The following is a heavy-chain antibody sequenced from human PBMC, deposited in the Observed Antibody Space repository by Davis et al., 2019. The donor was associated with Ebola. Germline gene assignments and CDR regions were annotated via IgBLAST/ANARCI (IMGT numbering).Heavy chain of an antibody. CDR3: ARETVYFEYSSSPKENYYYYYGMDV. D-gene: IGHD6-6*01. V-gene: IGHV4-34*01. CDR2: INHSGST. Sequence: GSLRLSCAVYGGSFSGYYWSWIRQPPGKGLEWIGEINHSGSTNYNPSLKSRVTISVDTSKNQFSLKLSSVTAADTAVYYCARETVYFEYSSSPKENYYYYYGMDVWGQGTTVTVSS. CDR1: GGSFSGYY. J-gene: IGHJ6*02.